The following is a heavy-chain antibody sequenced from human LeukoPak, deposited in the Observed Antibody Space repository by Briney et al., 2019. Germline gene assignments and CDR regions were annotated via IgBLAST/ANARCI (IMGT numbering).Heavy chain of an antibody. CDR3: ARSLVVAAAGTGWLYYYYGMDV. Sequence: SETLSLTCAVSGGSISSGGYSWSWIRQPPGKGLEWIGYIYHSGSTYYNPSLKSRVTISVDRSKNQFSLKLSSVTAADTAVYYCARSLVVAAAGTGWLYYYYGMDVWGQGTTVTVSS. CDR2: IYHSGST. J-gene: IGHJ6*02. D-gene: IGHD6-13*01. CDR1: GGSISSGGYS. V-gene: IGHV4-30-2*01.